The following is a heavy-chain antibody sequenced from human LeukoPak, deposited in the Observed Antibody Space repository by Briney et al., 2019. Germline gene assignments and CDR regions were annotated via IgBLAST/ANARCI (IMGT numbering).Heavy chain of an antibody. Sequence: ASVKVSCKASEYTFNDYYIHWVRQAPGQGLEWMGWINPNSGGTNYAQKFQGRVTMTRDTSTSTVYMELSSLRSEDTAVYYCARQNCSGGSCYLDYWGQGTLVTVSS. D-gene: IGHD2-15*01. CDR3: ARQNCSGGSCYLDY. J-gene: IGHJ4*02. CDR1: EYTFNDYY. V-gene: IGHV1-2*02. CDR2: INPNSGGT.